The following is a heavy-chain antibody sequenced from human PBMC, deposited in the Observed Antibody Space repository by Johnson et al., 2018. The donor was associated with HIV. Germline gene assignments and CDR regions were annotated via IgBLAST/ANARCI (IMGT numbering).Heavy chain of an antibody. Sequence: VQLVESGGCVVRPGGSLRLSCAASGFTFDDYGMSWVRQAPGKGLEWVSGINWNGGSTGYADSVKGRFTISRDNAKNSLYLQMNSLRAEDTALYYCASLVPYYYGRGAFDIWGQGTMVTVSS. CDR3: ASLVPYYYGRGAFDI. J-gene: IGHJ3*02. CDR2: INWNGGST. CDR1: GFTFDDYG. V-gene: IGHV3-20*04. D-gene: IGHD3-10*01.